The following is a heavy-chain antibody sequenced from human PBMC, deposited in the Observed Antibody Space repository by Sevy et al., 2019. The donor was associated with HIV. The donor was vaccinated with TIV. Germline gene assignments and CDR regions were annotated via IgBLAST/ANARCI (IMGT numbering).Heavy chain of an antibody. CDR1: GFTFSSYG. CDR3: ARDSGSRGRAGYCSGGSCYPLGYYGMDV. J-gene: IGHJ6*02. V-gene: IGHV3-33*01. CDR2: IWYDGSNK. D-gene: IGHD2-15*01. Sequence: GGFLRLSCAASGFTFSSYGMHWVRQAPGKGLEWVAVIWYDGSNKYYADSVKGRFTISRDNSKNTLYLQMNSLRAEDTAVYYCARDSGSRGRAGYCSGGSCYPLGYYGMDVWGQGTTVTVSS.